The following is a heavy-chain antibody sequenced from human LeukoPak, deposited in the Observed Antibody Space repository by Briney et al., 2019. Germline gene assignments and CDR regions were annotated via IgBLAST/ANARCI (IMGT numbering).Heavy chain of an antibody. CDR3: ARRGHSGYYRSASDYENPLYYNYYMDV. CDR1: GGSNTSYC. V-gene: IGHV4-59*12. D-gene: IGHD3-10*01. CDR2: LCYSGST. Sequence: PSETLSLTCTVSGGSNTSYCWSWIRQPPGKALEWIGNLCYSGSTNYNPSLKSRVSISGDTSKNHFSLSLSAVTAADTAVYFCARRGHSGYYRSASDYENPLYYNYYMDVWGKGTTVTVSS. J-gene: IGHJ6*03.